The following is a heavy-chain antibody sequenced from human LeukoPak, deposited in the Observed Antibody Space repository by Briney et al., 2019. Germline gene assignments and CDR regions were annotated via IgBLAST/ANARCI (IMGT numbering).Heavy chain of an antibody. V-gene: IGHV1-2*06. Sequence: VASVNVSCKASGYTFTGYYMHWVRQAPGQGLEWMGRINPNSGGTNYAQKFQGRVTMTRDTSISTAYMELSRLRSDDTAVYYCARPASHSSSTYWGQGTLVTVSS. J-gene: IGHJ4*02. CDR1: GYTFTGYY. D-gene: IGHD6-6*01. CDR3: ARPASHSSSTY. CDR2: INPNSGGT.